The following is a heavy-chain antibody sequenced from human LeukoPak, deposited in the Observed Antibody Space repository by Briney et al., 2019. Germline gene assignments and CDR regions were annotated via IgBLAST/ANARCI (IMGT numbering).Heavy chain of an antibody. D-gene: IGHD6-13*01. Sequence: GGSLRLSCAASGFTFTIYVMTWVRQAPGRGLEWVSSVDGGGGGTYYADSVKGRFTISRDNSKDTLYLQMNGLRAEDTAVYFCAKQSAGSAAWYSLHYDFWGQGTLVTVSS. V-gene: IGHV3-23*01. CDR1: GFTFTIYV. J-gene: IGHJ4*02. CDR3: AKQSAGSAAWYSLHYDF. CDR2: VDGGGGGT.